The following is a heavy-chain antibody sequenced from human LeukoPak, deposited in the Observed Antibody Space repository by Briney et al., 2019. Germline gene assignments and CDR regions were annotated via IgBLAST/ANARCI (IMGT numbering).Heavy chain of an antibody. D-gene: IGHD6-25*01. J-gene: IGHJ4*02. V-gene: IGHV4-4*07. Sequence: PSETLSLTCTVSGGSISGYYWSWIRQPAGQGLEWIGRISTSGSTHCSPSLKSRVTMSVDTSRNQFSLNLSSVAAADTAVYYCARESQQRPLDYWGQGTLVTVSS. CDR2: ISTSGST. CDR3: ARESQQRPLDY. CDR1: GGSISGYY.